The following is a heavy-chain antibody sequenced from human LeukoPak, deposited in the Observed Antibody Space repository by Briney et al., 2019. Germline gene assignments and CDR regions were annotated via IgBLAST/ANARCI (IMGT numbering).Heavy chain of an antibody. CDR3: AKAKGLFQLLFYFDY. V-gene: IGHV3-23*01. Sequence: PGGSLRLSCAASGFTFSSYAMSWVRQAPGKGLEWVSGISGSGGSTYYADSVKGRFTISRDNPKNTLYLQMNSLRAEDTAVYYCAKAKGLFQLLFYFDYWGQGTLVTVSS. J-gene: IGHJ4*02. CDR1: GFTFSSYA. CDR2: ISGSGGST. D-gene: IGHD2-2*01.